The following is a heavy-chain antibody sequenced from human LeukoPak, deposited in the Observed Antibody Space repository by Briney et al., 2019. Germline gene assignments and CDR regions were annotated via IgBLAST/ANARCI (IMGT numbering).Heavy chain of an antibody. Sequence: PGGSLRLSCAASGFTVSSNYMSWVRQAPGKGLEWVSSISSSSSYIYYADSVKGRFTISRDNAKNSLYLQMNSLRAEDAAVYYCARTPPRYYYDSSGSDYWGQGTLVTVSS. J-gene: IGHJ4*02. CDR1: GFTVSSNY. D-gene: IGHD3-22*01. V-gene: IGHV3-21*01. CDR2: ISSSSSYI. CDR3: ARTPPRYYYDSSGSDY.